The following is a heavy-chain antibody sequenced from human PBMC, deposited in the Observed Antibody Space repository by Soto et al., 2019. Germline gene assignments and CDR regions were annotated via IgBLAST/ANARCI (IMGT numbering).Heavy chain of an antibody. D-gene: IGHD6-19*01. CDR1: GFTFSSYA. J-gene: IGHJ4*02. CDR3: AKPIAVAVRYYFDY. V-gene: IGHV3-23*01. CDR2: ISGSGGST. Sequence: EVQLLESGGGLVQPGGSLRLSCAASGFTFSSYAMSWVRQAPGKGLEWVSAISGSGGSTYYADSVKGRFTISRDNSKNTLYLQMNSLSAEDTAVDYRAKPIAVAVRYYFDYWGQGPLLTLSS.